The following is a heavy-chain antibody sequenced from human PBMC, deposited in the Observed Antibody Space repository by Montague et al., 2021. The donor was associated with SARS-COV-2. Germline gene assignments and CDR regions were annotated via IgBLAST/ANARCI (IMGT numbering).Heavy chain of an antibody. CDR3: ARLPYFYDSTHAFDI. V-gene: IGHV4-39*01. D-gene: IGHD3-22*01. J-gene: IGHJ3*02. Sequence: SGSTYYNTSLKIRVTISVDTSKNQFSLRLSSVTAADTAVYYCARLPYFYDSTHAFDIWGQGTMVTVSA. CDR2: SGST.